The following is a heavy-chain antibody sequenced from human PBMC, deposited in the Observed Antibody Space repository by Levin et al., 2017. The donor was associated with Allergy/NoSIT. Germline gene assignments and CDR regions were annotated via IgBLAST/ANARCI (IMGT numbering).Heavy chain of an antibody. J-gene: IGHJ4*02. Sequence: MASETLSLTCTVSGGSISSSNYYWGWIRQPPGKGLEWIGSIYYSGSTDYNPSLKSRVTMSVDTSKNQFALKLSSVTAADTAVYYCASHERSHRDNYNHRDYWGQGTLITVSS. D-gene: IGHD5-24*01. CDR1: GGSISSSNYY. CDR2: IYYSGST. V-gene: IGHV4-39*01. CDR3: ASHERSHRDNYNHRDY.